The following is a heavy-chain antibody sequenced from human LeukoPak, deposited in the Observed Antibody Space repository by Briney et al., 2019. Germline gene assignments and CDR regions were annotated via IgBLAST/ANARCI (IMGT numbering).Heavy chain of an antibody. V-gene: IGHV4-39*01. CDR3: ARHKEGLNYDSSGYYYPANYLFDY. J-gene: IGHJ4*02. Sequence: TSETLSLTCTVSGGSISSSSYYWGWIRQPPGKGLEWIGSIYYSGSTYYNPSLKSRVTISVDTSKNQFSLKLSSVTAADTAVYYCARHKEGLNYDSSGYYYPANYLFDYWGQGTLVTVSS. D-gene: IGHD3-22*01. CDR1: GGSISSSSYY. CDR2: IYYSGST.